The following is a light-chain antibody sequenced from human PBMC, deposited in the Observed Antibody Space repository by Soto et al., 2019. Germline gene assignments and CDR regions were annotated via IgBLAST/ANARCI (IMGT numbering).Light chain of an antibody. CDR3: QQYGNSFT. V-gene: IGKV3-20*01. CDR2: GAS. J-gene: IGKJ3*01. CDR1: QSVDSSY. Sequence: EIVLTQSPGTLSLSPGXXXXXXXXASQSVDSSYLAWYQQKPGQAPRLLIYGASSRATGIPDRFSGSGSGTDFTLTISRLEPEDFAVYYCQQYGNSFTFGPGTKVDIK.